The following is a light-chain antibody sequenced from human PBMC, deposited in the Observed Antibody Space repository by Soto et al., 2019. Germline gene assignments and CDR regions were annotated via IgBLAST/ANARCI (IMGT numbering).Light chain of an antibody. J-gene: IGKJ5*01. CDR3: HQRSNWSIT. V-gene: IGKV3-11*01. Sequence: EIVLTQSPATLSLSPGERATLSCRASQSVSSYLAWYQQKPGQAPRLLIYDASNRATGIPARFSGSGSGTDFTLTISSLEPEDFAVDYCHQRSNWSITFGQGTRLEIK. CDR2: DAS. CDR1: QSVSSY.